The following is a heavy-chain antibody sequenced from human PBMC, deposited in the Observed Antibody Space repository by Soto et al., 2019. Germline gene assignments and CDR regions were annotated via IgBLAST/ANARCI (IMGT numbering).Heavy chain of an antibody. Sequence: PGGSLRLSCAASGFTFSSYAMHWVRQAPGKGLEWVAVISYDGSNKYYADSVKGRFTISRDNSKNTLYLQMNSLRAEDTAVYYCARGIAATRGGWFHPWGQGT. V-gene: IGHV3-30-3*01. CDR2: ISYDGSNK. J-gene: IGHJ5*02. CDR1: GFTFSSYA. D-gene: IGHD2-15*01. CDR3: ARGIAATRGGWFHP.